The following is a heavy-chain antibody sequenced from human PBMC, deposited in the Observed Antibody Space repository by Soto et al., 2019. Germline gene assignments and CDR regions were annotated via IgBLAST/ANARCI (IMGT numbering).Heavy chain of an antibody. CDR2: ISGSGGST. V-gene: IGHV3-23*01. Sequence: GGSLRLSCAASGFTFSSYAMSWVRQAPGKGLEWVSAISGSGGSTYYADSVKGRFTISRDNSKNTLYLQMNSLRAEDTAVYYCAKVPWFGELSGPPSYYYYRMDVWGQGTTVTVSS. CDR1: GFTFSSYA. J-gene: IGHJ6*02. D-gene: IGHD3-10*01. CDR3: AKVPWFGELSGPPSYYYYRMDV.